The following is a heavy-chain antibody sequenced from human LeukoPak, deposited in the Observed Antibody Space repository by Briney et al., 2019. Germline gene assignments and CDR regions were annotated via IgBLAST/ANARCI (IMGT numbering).Heavy chain of an antibody. D-gene: IGHD6-19*01. V-gene: IGHV3-30*02. J-gene: IGHJ4*02. CDR1: GFTFNTYG. Sequence: GGSLRLSCAASGFTFNTYGMHWVRQAPGKGLEWVAFIHYDGSNKSYGDSVKGRFTISRDSSKNTLLLQMHSLRAEDTAVYYCARRSGIAVAGAFDYWGQGTLVTVSS. CDR3: ARRSGIAVAGAFDY. CDR2: IHYDGSNK.